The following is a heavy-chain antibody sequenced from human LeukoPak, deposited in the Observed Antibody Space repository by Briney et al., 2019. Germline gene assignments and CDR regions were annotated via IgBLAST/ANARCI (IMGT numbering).Heavy chain of an antibody. CDR2: ISYDGGNK. Sequence: PGGSLRLSCAASRFTFIAYTMHWVRQAPGKGLEWVALISYDGGNKLYADSVQGRFTISRDNSKSTLCLQMNSPRAEDTAVCYCAKQLGYCSDGSCYFPYWGQGTLVTVSS. CDR3: AKQLGYCSDGSCYFPY. J-gene: IGHJ4*02. V-gene: IGHV3-30-3*02. D-gene: IGHD2-15*01. CDR1: RFTFIAYT.